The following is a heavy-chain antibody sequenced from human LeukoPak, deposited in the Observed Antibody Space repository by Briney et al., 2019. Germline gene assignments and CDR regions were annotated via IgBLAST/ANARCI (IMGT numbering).Heavy chain of an antibody. CDR2: IIPILGIA. V-gene: IGHV1-69*04. CDR3: ASSFVGSTLLQGY. Sequence: SVKVSCKASGGTFSSYAISWVRQAPGQGLEWMGRIIPILGIANYAQKFQGRVTITADKSTSTAYMELSSLRSEDTAVYYCASSFVGSTLLQGYWGQGTLVTVSS. D-gene: IGHD1-26*01. CDR1: GGTFSSYA. J-gene: IGHJ4*02.